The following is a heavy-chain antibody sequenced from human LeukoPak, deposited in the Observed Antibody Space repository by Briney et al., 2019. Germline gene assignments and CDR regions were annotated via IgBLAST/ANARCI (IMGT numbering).Heavy chain of an antibody. CDR2: INHNGNVN. CDR1: VFTFSSYW. CDR3: ARGGGLDV. J-gene: IGHJ6*02. V-gene: IGHV3-7*03. D-gene: IGHD3-16*01. Sequence: GGSMRLSCAASVFTFSSYWMNWARQAPWKGLEWVASINHNGNVNYYVDSVKGRFTISRDNAKNSLYLQMSNLRAEDTAVYFCARGGGLDVWGQGATVTVSS.